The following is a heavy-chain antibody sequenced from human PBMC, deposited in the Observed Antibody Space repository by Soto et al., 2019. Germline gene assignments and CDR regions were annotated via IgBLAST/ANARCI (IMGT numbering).Heavy chain of an antibody. Sequence: GSLRLSCAASGFTFSSYAMSWVRQAPGKGLEWVSAISGSGGSTYYADSVKGRFTISRDNSKNTLYLQMNSLRAEDTAVYYCAKGGGDERYCSSTSCKTYYYYYMDVWGKGTTVTVSS. CDR1: GFTFSSYA. CDR3: AKGGGDERYCSSTSCKTYYYYYMDV. V-gene: IGHV3-23*01. J-gene: IGHJ6*03. D-gene: IGHD2-2*01. CDR2: ISGSGGST.